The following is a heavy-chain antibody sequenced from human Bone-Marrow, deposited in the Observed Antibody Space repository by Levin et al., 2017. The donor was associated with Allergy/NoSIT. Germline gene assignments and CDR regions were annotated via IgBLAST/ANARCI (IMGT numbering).Heavy chain of an antibody. CDR2: ISGSGGST. Sequence: GESLKISCAASGFTFSSYAMSWVRQAPGKGLEWVSAISGSGGSTYYADSVKGRFTISRDNSKNTLYLQMNSLRAEDTAVYYCAKDQNWRRYGMDVWGQGTTVTVSS. J-gene: IGHJ6*02. V-gene: IGHV3-23*01. CDR3: AKDQNWRRYGMDV. D-gene: IGHD1-1*01. CDR1: GFTFSSYA.